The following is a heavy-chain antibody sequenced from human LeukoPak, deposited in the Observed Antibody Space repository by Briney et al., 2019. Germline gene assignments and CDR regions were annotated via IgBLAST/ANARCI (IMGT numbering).Heavy chain of an antibody. CDR1: GFTFSSYA. CDR3: ARHLYGDSPHGMDV. CDR2: ISYDGSNK. V-gene: IGHV3-30*04. D-gene: IGHD4-17*01. J-gene: IGHJ6*04. Sequence: GGSLRLSCAASGFTFSSYARHWVRQAPGKGLEWVAVISYDGSNKYYADSVKGRFTISRDNSKNTLYLQMNSLRAEDTAVYYCARHLYGDSPHGMDVWGKGTTVTVSS.